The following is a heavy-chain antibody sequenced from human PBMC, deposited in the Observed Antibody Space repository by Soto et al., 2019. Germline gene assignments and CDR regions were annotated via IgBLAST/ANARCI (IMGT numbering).Heavy chain of an antibody. V-gene: IGHV1-18*01. Sequence: ASVKVSCKASGYTFTSYGISWVRQAPGQGLEWMGWISAYNGNTNYAQKLQGRVTMTTDTSTSTAYMELRSLRSDDTAVYYCARDSQWRITIFGVVTPSQKDYYYGMDVWGQGTKVTVSS. CDR1: GYTFTSYG. D-gene: IGHD3-3*01. J-gene: IGHJ6*02. CDR3: ARDSQWRITIFGVVTPSQKDYYYGMDV. CDR2: ISAYNGNT.